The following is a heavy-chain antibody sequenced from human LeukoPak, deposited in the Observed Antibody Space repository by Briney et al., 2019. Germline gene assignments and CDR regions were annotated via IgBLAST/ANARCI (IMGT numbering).Heavy chain of an antibody. D-gene: IGHD5-12*01. CDR2: ISSSSSYI. CDR3: ARDYGGYENDY. J-gene: IGHJ4*02. CDR1: GFTFSSYS. V-gene: IGHV3-21*01. Sequence: KAGGSLRLSCAASGFTFSSYSMTWVRQAPGKGLEWVSSISSSSSYIYYADSVKGRFTISRDNAKNSLYLQMNSLRAEDTAVYYCARDYGGYENDYWGQGTLVTVSS.